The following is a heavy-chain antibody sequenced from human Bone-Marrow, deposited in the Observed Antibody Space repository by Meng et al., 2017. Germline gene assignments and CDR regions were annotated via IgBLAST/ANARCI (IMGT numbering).Heavy chain of an antibody. CDR1: GYSFTRYW. Sequence: GESLKISCKGSGYSFTRYWIGWVRQMPGKGLEWMGIIYPGDSDTRYSPSFQGQVTISADESISTAYLQWSSLKTSDTAMYYCARHAPGYCSSTSCYGYYFDYWGQGTLVTVSS. CDR2: IYPGDSDT. V-gene: IGHV5-51*01. CDR3: ARHAPGYCSSTSCYGYYFDY. D-gene: IGHD2-2*01. J-gene: IGHJ4*02.